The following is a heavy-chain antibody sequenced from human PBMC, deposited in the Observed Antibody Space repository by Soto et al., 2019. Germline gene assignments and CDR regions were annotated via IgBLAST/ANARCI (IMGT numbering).Heavy chain of an antibody. D-gene: IGHD1-26*01. CDR1: GFTFDDYG. J-gene: IGHJ4*02. V-gene: IGHV3-20*04. CDR3: ARASGSNIHFDY. Sequence: GGSLRLSCAASGFTFDDYGMSWVRQAPGKGLEWVSGINWNGGSTGYADSVKGRFTISRDNTKNTLYLQMNSPRVEDTAVYYCARASGSNIHFDYWGQGTLVTSPQ. CDR2: INWNGGST.